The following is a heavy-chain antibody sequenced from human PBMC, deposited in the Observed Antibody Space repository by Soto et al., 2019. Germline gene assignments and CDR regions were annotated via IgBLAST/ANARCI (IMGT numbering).Heavy chain of an antibody. CDR1: GFTFSSYW. CDR2: IKEDGSEK. D-gene: IGHD1-1*01. V-gene: IGHV3-7*03. Sequence: LRLSCAASGFTFSSYWMTRVRQAPGKGLEWVANIKEDGSEKYFVDSVKGRFTISRDNAKNSLYLQMDSLRAEDTAVHYCARGGPGGTFDYWGQGTLVTVSS. CDR3: ARGGPGGTFDY. J-gene: IGHJ4*02.